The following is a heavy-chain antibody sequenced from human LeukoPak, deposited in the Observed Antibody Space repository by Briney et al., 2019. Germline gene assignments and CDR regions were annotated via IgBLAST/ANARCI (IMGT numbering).Heavy chain of an antibody. D-gene: IGHD3-10*01. V-gene: IGHV3-33*06. CDR3: AKHYNYGSGSNYCFFDY. Sequence: GGSLRLSCAASGFTFSSYGMHWVRQAPGKGLEWVAVIWYDGSNKYYADSVKGRFTISRDNSKNTLYLQMNSLRDEDTALYYCAKHYNYGSGSNYCFFDYWGQGALVTVSS. CDR1: GFTFSSYG. CDR2: IWYDGSNK. J-gene: IGHJ4*02.